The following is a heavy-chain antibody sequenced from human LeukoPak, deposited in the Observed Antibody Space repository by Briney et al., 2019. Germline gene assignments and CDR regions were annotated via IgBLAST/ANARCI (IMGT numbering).Heavy chain of an antibody. J-gene: IGHJ6*03. V-gene: IGHV3-30*02. CDR2: IRYDGSNK. Sequence: GGSLRLSCAASGFTFSSYGMHWVRQAPGKGLEWVAFIRYDGSNKYYADSVKGRFTISRDNSKNTLYLQMNSLRAEDTAVYYCAKDRGPDYYDYMDVWGKGTTVTVSS. CDR3: AKDRGPDYYDYMDV. CDR1: GFTFSSYG. D-gene: IGHD3-10*01.